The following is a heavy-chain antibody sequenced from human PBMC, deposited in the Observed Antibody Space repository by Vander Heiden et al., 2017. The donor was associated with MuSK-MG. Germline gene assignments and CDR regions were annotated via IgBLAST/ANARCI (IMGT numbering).Heavy chain of an antibody. CDR3: ARGGGPGYYFDD. V-gene: IGHV3-7*01. D-gene: IGHD3-16*01. CDR2: IKQEGSEK. Sequence: EVQLVESGGGLVQPGGSLRLSCAASGFTCSSYWRSGVRQAPGKGLEWVANIKQEGSEKDEGYAVKGRFTISRDNVKKSRYLKVDRIREEETAVCYSARGGGPGYYFDDWGQGTLVTVSS. CDR1: GFTCSSYW. J-gene: IGHJ4*02.